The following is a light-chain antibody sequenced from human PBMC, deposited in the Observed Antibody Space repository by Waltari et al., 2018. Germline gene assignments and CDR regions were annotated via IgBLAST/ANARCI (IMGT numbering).Light chain of an antibody. CDR1: GAYSASA. CDR2: VNSDGSH. V-gene: IGLV4-69*01. Sequence: QLVLTQSPSASASLGASVKLTCPLTGAYSASAIDCPQQQPEKGPRYLMNVNSDGSHDKADGIPERFSGSSAGAERYLIISRLQSDDEADYFCQTWGMNIQVFGGGTRLTVL. J-gene: IGLJ3*02. CDR3: QTWGMNIQV.